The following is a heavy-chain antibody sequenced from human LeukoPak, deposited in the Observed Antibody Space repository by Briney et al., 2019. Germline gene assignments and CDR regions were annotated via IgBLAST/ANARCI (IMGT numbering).Heavy chain of an antibody. CDR1: GFTFSSYA. CDR2: ISSSSSYI. J-gene: IGHJ3*02. D-gene: IGHD1-26*01. Sequence: PGGSLRLSCAASGFTFSSYAMSWVRQAPGKGLEWVSSISSSSSYIYYADSVKGRFTISRDNAKNSLYLQMNSLRAEDTAVYYCAKVVRDSGSYSPAFDIWGQGTMVTVSS. CDR3: AKVVRDSGSYSPAFDI. V-gene: IGHV3-21*04.